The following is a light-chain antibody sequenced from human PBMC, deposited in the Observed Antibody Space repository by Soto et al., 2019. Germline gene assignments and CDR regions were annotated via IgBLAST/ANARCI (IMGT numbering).Light chain of an antibody. Sequence: QSVLTQPRSVSGSPGQSVTISCTGTSSDVGAYNYVSWYQHHPGKAPKVMIYDVSERPSGVPHRFSGSKSDNKASLTISGLQAEDEADYYCCSYAGSYSWVFGGGTKLTVL. CDR3: CSYAGSYSWV. CDR1: SSDVGAYNY. CDR2: DVS. J-gene: IGLJ3*02. V-gene: IGLV2-11*01.